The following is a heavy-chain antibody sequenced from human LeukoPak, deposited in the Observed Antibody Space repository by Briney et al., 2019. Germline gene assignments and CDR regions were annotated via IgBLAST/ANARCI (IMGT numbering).Heavy chain of an antibody. D-gene: IGHD1-26*01. V-gene: IGHV4-39*07. CDR1: GGSISSYY. CDR3: ARMNTRVGATPPDY. Sequence: SETLSLTCTVSGGSISSYYWGWIRQPPGKGLEWIGSIYYSGSTYYNPSLKSRVTISVDTSKNQFSLKLSSVTAADTAVYYCARMNTRVGATPPDYWGQGTLVTVSS. CDR2: IYYSGST. J-gene: IGHJ4*02.